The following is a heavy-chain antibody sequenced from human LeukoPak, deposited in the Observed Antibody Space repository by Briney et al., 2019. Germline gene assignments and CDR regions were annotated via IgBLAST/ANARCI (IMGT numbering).Heavy chain of an antibody. D-gene: IGHD3-22*01. CDR1: GYTFTGYY. CDR3: ASPIPHQMYDSGAGDAFDI. V-gene: IGHV1-2*02. Sequence: ASVKVSCKASGYTFTGYYIHWVRQAPGQGLEWMGWINPNSGGTNCAQKFQGRVTMTRDTSITTAYMELSRLRSDDTAVYSCASPIPHQMYDSGAGDAFDIWGQGTMVTVSS. J-gene: IGHJ3*02. CDR2: INPNSGGT.